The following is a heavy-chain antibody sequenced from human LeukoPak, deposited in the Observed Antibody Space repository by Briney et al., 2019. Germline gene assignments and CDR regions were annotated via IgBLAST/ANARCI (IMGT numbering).Heavy chain of an antibody. V-gene: IGHV1-46*01. Sequence: ASVKVSCKASGYTFTDYYIHWVRQAPGQGLEWVGIINPSFGSTIYAQSVQGRVAMTRDTSTSTVYMELSSLRSEDTAVYYCARELRSVETPRYNYFDYWGQGTLVTVSS. CDR1: GYTFTDYY. CDR3: ARELRSVETPRYNYFDY. D-gene: IGHD4-23*01. CDR2: INPSFGST. J-gene: IGHJ4*02.